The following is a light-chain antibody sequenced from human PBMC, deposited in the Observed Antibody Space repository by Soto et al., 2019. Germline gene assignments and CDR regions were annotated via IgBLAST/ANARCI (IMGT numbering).Light chain of an antibody. CDR3: SSYTVSSYTGSSVV. CDR2: DVS. J-gene: IGLJ2*01. V-gene: IGLV2-14*01. CDR1: SSDIGGYNS. Sequence: QSVLTQPASVSGSPGQSITISCTGTSSDIGGYNSVSWYQQHPGKAPKLMIYDVSNRPSGVSNRFSGSKSGITASLTISGLQAEDEADYYCSSYTVSSYTGSSVVFGGGTKLTVL.